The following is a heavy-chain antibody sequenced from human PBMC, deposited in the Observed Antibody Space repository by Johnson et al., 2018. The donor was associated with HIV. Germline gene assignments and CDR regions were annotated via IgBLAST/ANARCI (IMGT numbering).Heavy chain of an antibody. CDR2: INSDGSST. Sequence: VQLVESGGGVVQPGRSLRLSCAASGFTFSGSAMHWVRQASGKGLEWVGRINSDGSSTSYADSVKGRFTISRDISKNSLYLQMNSLRAEDTALYYCAKDIWAYCGGDCSPGSAFDIWGRGTMVTVSS. CDR3: AKDIWAYCGGDCSPGSAFDI. V-gene: IGHV3-74*01. D-gene: IGHD2-21*01. J-gene: IGHJ3*02. CDR1: GFTFSGSA.